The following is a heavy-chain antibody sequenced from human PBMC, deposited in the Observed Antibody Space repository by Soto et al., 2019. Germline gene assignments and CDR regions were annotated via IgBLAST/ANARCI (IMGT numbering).Heavy chain of an antibody. CDR1: GYTFTSYG. CDR2: ISAYNGNT. V-gene: IGHV1-18*01. J-gene: IGHJ4*02. D-gene: IGHD4-17*01. CDR3: AREMSFSVQPNDYGDYYFDY. Sequence: ASVKVSCKASGYTFTSYGISWVRQAPGQGLEWMGWISAYNGNTNYAQKLQGRVTMTTDTSTSTAYMELRSLRSDDTAVYYCAREMSFSVQPNDYGDYYFDYWGQGTLVTVSS.